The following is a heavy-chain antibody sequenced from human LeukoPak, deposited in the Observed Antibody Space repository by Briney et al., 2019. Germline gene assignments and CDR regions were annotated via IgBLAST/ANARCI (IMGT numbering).Heavy chain of an antibody. CDR2: ISGSGGRT. J-gene: IGHJ4*02. CDR1: GFTFSSYA. V-gene: IGHV3-23*01. CDR3: AKLPVAGLYFDY. D-gene: IGHD6-19*01. Sequence: GGSLRLSCAASGFTFSSYAMSWVRQAPGKGLEWVSAISGSGGRTYYVDSVKGRFTISRDNSKNTLYLQMNSLRVEDTAAYYCAKLPVAGLYFDYWGQGTLVTVSS.